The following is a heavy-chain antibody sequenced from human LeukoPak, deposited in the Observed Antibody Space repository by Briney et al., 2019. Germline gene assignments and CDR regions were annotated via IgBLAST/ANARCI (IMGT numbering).Heavy chain of an antibody. V-gene: IGHV3-21*01. Sequence: GGSLRLSCAASGFTFSSYSMNWVRQAPGKGLEWVSSISSSSSYIYYADSVKGRFTISRDNAKNSLYLQMNSLRAEDTAVYYCARDRSGRDGYQMDYFDYWGQGTLVTVSS. D-gene: IGHD5-24*01. CDR1: GFTFSSYS. J-gene: IGHJ4*02. CDR3: ARDRSGRDGYQMDYFDY. CDR2: ISSSSSYI.